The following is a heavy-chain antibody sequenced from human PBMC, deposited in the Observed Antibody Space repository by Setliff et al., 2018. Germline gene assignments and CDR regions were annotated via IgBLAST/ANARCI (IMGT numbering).Heavy chain of an antibody. CDR2: INGDGSVA. CDR3: ARLYYNFWSGYCWEHAQFDP. V-gene: IGHV3-74*01. CDR1: GFAFNTYW. Sequence: GGSLRLSCAASGFAFNTYWMHWVRQVPGKGLVWVARINGDGSVANYADAVKGRFTISRDNAKNSLYLQMNSLRAEDTAVYYCARLYYNFWSGYCWEHAQFDPWGQGTLVTVSS. D-gene: IGHD3-3*01. J-gene: IGHJ5*02.